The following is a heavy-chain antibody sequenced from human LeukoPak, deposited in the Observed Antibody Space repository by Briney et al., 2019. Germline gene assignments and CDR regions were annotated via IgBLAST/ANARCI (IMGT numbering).Heavy chain of an antibody. CDR3: ARAVGGTGTTKGFDY. J-gene: IGHJ4*02. D-gene: IGHD1-1*01. Sequence: ASVKVSCKASGYTFTGYYMHWVRQAPGQGLEWMGWINPNSGGTNYAQEFQGRVTMTRDTSISTAYMELSRLRSDDTAVYYCARAVGGTGTTKGFDYWGQGTLVTVSS. CDR2: INPNSGGT. V-gene: IGHV1-2*02. CDR1: GYTFTGYY.